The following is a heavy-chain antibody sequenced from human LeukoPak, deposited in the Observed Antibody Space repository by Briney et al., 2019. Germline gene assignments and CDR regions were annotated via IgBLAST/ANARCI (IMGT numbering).Heavy chain of an antibody. D-gene: IGHD3-10*01. CDR1: GGSISSGDYY. Sequence: PSQTLSLTCTVSGGSISSGDYYWSWIRQPPGKGLEWIGYIYYSGSTYYNPSLKSRVTISVDTSKNQFSLKPSSVTAADTAVYYCVGYGSGSYYPENNWFDPWGQGTLVTVSS. J-gene: IGHJ5*02. CDR3: VGYGSGSYYPENNWFDP. CDR2: IYYSGST. V-gene: IGHV4-30-4*01.